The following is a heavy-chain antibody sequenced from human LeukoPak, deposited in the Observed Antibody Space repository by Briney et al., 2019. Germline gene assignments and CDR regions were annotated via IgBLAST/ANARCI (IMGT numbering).Heavy chain of an antibody. CDR3: TRGAGYYNTDSLDY. D-gene: IGHD3-10*01. J-gene: IGHJ4*02. V-gene: IGHV3-74*01. CDR1: GFTFSSHW. CDR2: IDSDGSYI. Sequence: PGGSLRLSCAVSGFTFSSHWMHWVRQPPGKELVWVSRIDSDGSYINYADSVKGRFTISRDNAKSTLYLQMSSLRAEDTAVYYCTRGAGYYNTDSLDYWGQGTLVTVSS.